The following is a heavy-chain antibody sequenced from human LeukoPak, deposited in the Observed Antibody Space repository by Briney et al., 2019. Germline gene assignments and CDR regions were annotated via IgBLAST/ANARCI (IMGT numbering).Heavy chain of an antibody. V-gene: IGHV3-48*01. CDR2: ISSSSSTI. D-gene: IGHD2-21*01. CDR1: GFTFSSYS. Sequence: GGSLRLSCAASGFTFSSYSMNWVRQAPGKGLEWVSYISSSSSTIYYADSVKGRFTISRDNAKNSLYLQMNSLGAEDTAVYYCARDAGGCGGDCPSFDYWGQGTLVTVSS. J-gene: IGHJ4*02. CDR3: ARDAGGCGGDCPSFDY.